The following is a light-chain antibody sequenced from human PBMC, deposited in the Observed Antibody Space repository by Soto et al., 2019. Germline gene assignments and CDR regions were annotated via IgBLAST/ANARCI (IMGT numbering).Light chain of an antibody. CDR1: SSDVGSYNL. V-gene: IGLV2-23*01. CDR2: DDN. J-gene: IGLJ1*01. CDR3: CSYAGSSTYV. Sequence: SVLTQPASVSGSPGQSITISCTGTSSDVGSYNLVSWYQQHPGKAPKLMIYDDNRRPSGVSDRFSGSKSGNTASLTISGLQAEDEADYYCCSYAGSSTYVFGTGTKLTVL.